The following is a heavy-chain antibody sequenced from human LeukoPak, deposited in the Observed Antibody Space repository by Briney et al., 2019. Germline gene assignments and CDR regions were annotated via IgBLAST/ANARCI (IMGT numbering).Heavy chain of an antibody. J-gene: IGHJ3*02. Sequence: SETLSLTCAVYGESFSGYYWSWIRHPPGKGLEWIGEINHSGSTNYNPSLKSRVTISVDTSKNQFSLKLSSVTAADTAVYYCARSPVVVVTDAFDTWGQGTMVTVSS. CDR1: GESFSGYY. D-gene: IGHD2-21*02. CDR3: ARSPVVVVTDAFDT. CDR2: INHSGST. V-gene: IGHV4-34*01.